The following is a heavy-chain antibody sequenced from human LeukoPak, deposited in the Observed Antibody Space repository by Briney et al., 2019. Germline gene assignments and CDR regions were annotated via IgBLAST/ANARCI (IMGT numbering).Heavy chain of an antibody. Sequence: SETLSLTCTVSGGSISSSSYYWGWIRQPPGKGLEWIGSIYYSGSTYYNPSLKSRVTISVDTSKNQFSLKLGSVTAADTAVYYCARHDSRGGSYDYWGQGTLVTVSS. CDR3: ARHDSRGGSYDY. J-gene: IGHJ4*02. CDR1: GGSISSSSYY. D-gene: IGHD1-26*01. V-gene: IGHV4-39*01. CDR2: IYYSGST.